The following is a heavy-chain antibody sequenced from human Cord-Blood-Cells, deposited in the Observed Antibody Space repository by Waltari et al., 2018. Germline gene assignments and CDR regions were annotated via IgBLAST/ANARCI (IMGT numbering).Heavy chain of an antibody. CDR1: GYTFTGYY. J-gene: IGHJ3*02. CDR2: INPNSGGT. D-gene: IGHD2-2*01. CDR3: ARPLGYCSSTSCYDAFDI. Sequence: QVQLVQSGAEVKKPGASVKVSCKASGYTFTGYYMHWVRQAPGQGLEWMGWINPNSGGTNYAQKVQGRVTMTRETSISTAYMELSRLRSDDTAVYYCARPLGYCSSTSCYDAFDIWGQGTMVTVSS. V-gene: IGHV1-2*02.